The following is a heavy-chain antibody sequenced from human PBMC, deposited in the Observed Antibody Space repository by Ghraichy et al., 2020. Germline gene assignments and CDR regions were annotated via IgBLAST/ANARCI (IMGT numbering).Heavy chain of an antibody. J-gene: IGHJ4*02. CDR1: GYTFTSYY. D-gene: IGHD3-9*01. CDR3: ALYYDILTGYWGIDY. CDR2: INPSGGST. Sequence: ASVKVSCKASGYTFTSYYMHWVRQAPGQGLEWMGIINPSGGSTSYAQKFQGRVTMTRDTSTSTVYMELSSLRSEDTAVYYCALYYDILTGYWGIDYWGQGTLVTVSS. V-gene: IGHV1-46*03.